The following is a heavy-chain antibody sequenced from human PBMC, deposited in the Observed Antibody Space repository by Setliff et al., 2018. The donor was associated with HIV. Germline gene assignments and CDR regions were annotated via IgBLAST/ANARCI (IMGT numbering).Heavy chain of an antibody. Sequence: GSLRLSCAASGFTFSSYWMSWVRQAPGKGLEWVANIKQDGSEKYYVDSVKGRFTISRDNAKKSLYLQMNSLRAEDTAVYYCARGYYDSRGSCTSYYGMDVWGQGTTVTVSS. CDR2: IKQDGSEK. CDR3: ARGYYDSRGSCTSYYGMDV. J-gene: IGHJ6*02. D-gene: IGHD3-22*01. CDR1: GFTFSSYW. V-gene: IGHV3-7*01.